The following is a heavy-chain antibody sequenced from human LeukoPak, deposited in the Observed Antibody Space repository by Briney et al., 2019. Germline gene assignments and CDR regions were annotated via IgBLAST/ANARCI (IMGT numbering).Heavy chain of an antibody. V-gene: IGHV1-18*01. J-gene: IGHJ4*02. Sequence: ASVKVSCKASGYTFTSYGISWVRQAPGQGLEWMGWISAYNGNTNYAQKLQGRVTMTTDTSTSTAYMELRSLRSDDTAVYYCASDRGYYDSSGYSYWGQGTLVTVSS. CDR3: ASDRGYYDSSGYSY. D-gene: IGHD3-22*01. CDR1: GYTFTSYG. CDR2: ISAYNGNT.